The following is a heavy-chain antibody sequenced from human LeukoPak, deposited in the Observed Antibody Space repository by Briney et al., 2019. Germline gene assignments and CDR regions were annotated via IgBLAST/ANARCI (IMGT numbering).Heavy chain of an antibody. CDR1: GFTFSSYA. CDR3: AKHYSSNSLGRYFDY. V-gene: IGHV3-23*01. J-gene: IGHJ4*02. D-gene: IGHD6-13*01. CDR2: VGASGTTT. Sequence: GGSLRLSCAASGFTFSSYAMSWVRQAPGKGLEWVSTVGASGTTTYYADSVKGRLTISRDNSKNTLYLQMNSLRAEDTAVYYCAKHYSSNSLGRYFDYWGQGTLVTVSS.